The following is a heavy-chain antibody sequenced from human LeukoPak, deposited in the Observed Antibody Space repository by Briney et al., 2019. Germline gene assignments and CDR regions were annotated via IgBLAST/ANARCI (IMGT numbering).Heavy chain of an antibody. CDR2: IYPGDSDT. V-gene: IGHV5-51*01. Sequence: GGSLKISLKGSGYSFPNYWIGWVRQMPGKGLEWMGVIYPGDSDTKYSPSFQGQVTISADPSLSTAYLQWNSPKTSDTAMYLCARPRDSVSPPDYWGQGTLVTVSS. J-gene: IGHJ4*02. CDR1: GYSFPNYW. CDR3: ARPRDSVSPPDY. D-gene: IGHD4-11*01.